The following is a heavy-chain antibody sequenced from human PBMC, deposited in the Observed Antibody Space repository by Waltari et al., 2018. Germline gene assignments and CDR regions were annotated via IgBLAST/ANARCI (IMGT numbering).Heavy chain of an antibody. Sequence: EVHLVESGGGLVQPGGSLRLSGAASGFTFSSFSLNWVRQAPGTGLEWVSYISSSTTIYYADSVKGRFTISRDNAKNSLYLQMNSLRAEDTAVYYCARDQRYFDYWGQGTLVTVSS. CDR1: GFTFSSFS. J-gene: IGHJ4*02. CDR2: ISSSTTI. V-gene: IGHV3-48*04. CDR3: ARDQRYFDY.